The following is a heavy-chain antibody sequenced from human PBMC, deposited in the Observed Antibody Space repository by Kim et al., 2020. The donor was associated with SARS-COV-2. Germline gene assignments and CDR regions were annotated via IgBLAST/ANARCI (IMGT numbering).Heavy chain of an antibody. Sequence: GGSLRLSCAASGFTVSSNYMSWVRQAPGKGLEWVSVIYSGGSTYYADSVKGRFTISRDNSKNTLYLQMNSLRAEDTAVYYCARLTDDFWSGAHWFDPWGQGTLVTVSS. J-gene: IGHJ5*02. CDR2: IYSGGST. CDR3: ARLTDDFWSGAHWFDP. D-gene: IGHD3-3*01. V-gene: IGHV3-66*01. CDR1: GFTVSSNY.